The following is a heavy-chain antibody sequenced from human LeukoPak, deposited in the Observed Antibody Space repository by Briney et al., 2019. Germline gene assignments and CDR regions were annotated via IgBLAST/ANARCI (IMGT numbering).Heavy chain of an antibody. D-gene: IGHD3-22*01. J-gene: IGHJ3*02. CDR2: IYYSGST. Sequence: PSETLSLTCTVSGGSISSGDYYWSWILQPPGKGLEWIGYIYYSGSTYYNPSLKSRVTISVDTSKNQFSLRLSSVTAADTAVYYCARDRVIVVAPGAFDIWGQGTMVTVSS. CDR1: GGSISSGDYY. V-gene: IGHV4-30-4*01. CDR3: ARDRVIVVAPGAFDI.